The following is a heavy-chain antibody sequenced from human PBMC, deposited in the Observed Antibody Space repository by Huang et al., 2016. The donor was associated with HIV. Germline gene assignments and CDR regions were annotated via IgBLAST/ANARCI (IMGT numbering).Heavy chain of an antibody. J-gene: IGHJ4*02. CDR2: IFWDDDK. D-gene: IGHD3-3*01. Sequence: QITLKESGPTLVKPTQTLTLTCTFSGVSITTDGAGVGWIRQPPGKALEWLALIFWDDDKRYSPSLKNRLSITKDTSKNQVVLTMTNMDPVDTATYFCAHRQTYEFWSGSFDSWGQGTLVTVSS. V-gene: IGHV2-5*02. CDR1: GVSITTDGAG. CDR3: AHRQTYEFWSGSFDS.